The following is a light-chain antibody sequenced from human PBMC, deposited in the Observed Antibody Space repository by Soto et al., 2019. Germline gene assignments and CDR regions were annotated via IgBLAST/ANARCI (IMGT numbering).Light chain of an antibody. CDR2: DAS. CDR1: QSVRTY. J-gene: IGKJ5*01. CDR3: QQRNSWPPIT. V-gene: IGKV3-11*01. Sequence: EIVLTQSPVTLSLSPGERATLSCRASQSVRTYLAWYQVKPGQAPRLLIYDASSRASGVPARFSGSGSGTDFTITISSLEPEEFALYDCQQRNSWPPITFGQVTRLEIK.